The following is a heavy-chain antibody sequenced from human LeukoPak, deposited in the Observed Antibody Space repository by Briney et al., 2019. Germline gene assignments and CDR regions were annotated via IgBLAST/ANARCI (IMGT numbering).Heavy chain of an antibody. J-gene: IGHJ4*02. CDR1: GFTFRNHA. V-gene: IGHV3-30-3*01. CDR3: ARGHSGSYWLIDY. Sequence: GGSLRLYCAASGFTFRNHAIHWVRQAPGKGLEWVAVISDDGSSKYYADSVKGRFIISRDNSKNTLYLQMNSLRAEETAVYFCARGHSGSYWLIDYWGQGTLVIVSS. D-gene: IGHD1-26*01. CDR2: ISDDGSSK.